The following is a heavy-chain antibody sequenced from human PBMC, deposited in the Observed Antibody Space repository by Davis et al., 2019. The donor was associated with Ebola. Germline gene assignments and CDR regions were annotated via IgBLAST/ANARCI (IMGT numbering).Heavy chain of an antibody. CDR2: IYYSGST. CDR3: ARHLTYYYDSSGYYSYWYFDL. D-gene: IGHD3-22*01. CDR1: GGSISSSSYY. Sequence: SETLSLTCTVSGGSISSSSYYWGWIRQPPGKGLEWIGSIYYSGSTYYNPSLKSRVTISVDTSKNQFSLKLSSVTAADTAVYYCARHLTYYYDSSGYYSYWYFDLWGRGTLVTVSS. V-gene: IGHV4-39*01. J-gene: IGHJ2*01.